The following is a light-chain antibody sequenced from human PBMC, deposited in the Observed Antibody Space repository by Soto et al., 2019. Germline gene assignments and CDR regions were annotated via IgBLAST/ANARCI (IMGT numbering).Light chain of an antibody. Sequence: QSVLTQPASVSGSPGQSITISCTGASSDVGAYNFVSWYQQHPGKAPKLMIYEVSNRPSGVSVRFSGSKSGNTASLTISGLQAEDEADYYCSSYTSSSTSVLFGGGTKLTVL. CDR1: SSDVGAYNF. J-gene: IGLJ2*01. V-gene: IGLV2-14*01. CDR3: SSYTSSSTSVL. CDR2: EVS.